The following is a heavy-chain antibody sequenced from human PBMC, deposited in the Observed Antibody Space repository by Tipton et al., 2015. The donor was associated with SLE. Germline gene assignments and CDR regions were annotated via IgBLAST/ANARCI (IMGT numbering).Heavy chain of an antibody. CDR2: IYTSGST. V-gene: IGHV4-4*09. CDR3: ANTEYVFFNGDF. CDR1: GGSFSSYY. Sequence: TLSLTCAVYGGSFSSYYWSWIRQSPGKGLEWIGYIYTSGSTNYNPSLKSRVTISLDTSKKQFSLNLRFVSAADTAVYYCANTEYVFFNGDFWGQGKPVTVSS. D-gene: IGHD2/OR15-2a*01. J-gene: IGHJ4*02.